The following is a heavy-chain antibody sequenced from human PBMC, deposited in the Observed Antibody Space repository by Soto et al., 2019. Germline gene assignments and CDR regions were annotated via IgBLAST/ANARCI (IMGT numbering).Heavy chain of an antibody. CDR1: RFTFSDYY. Sequence: QVQLVESGGGLVKPGGSLRLSCAVCRFTFSDYYITWIRQAPGKGLEWVSYISSSTSHTNYADSVKGRFTISRDNAKNSLFLQMNSLRAEYTAVYYCARGRGAAADYFDFWGQGTLVTVSS. CDR3: ARGRGAAADYFDF. J-gene: IGHJ4*02. D-gene: IGHD6-13*01. V-gene: IGHV3-11*05. CDR2: ISSSTSHT.